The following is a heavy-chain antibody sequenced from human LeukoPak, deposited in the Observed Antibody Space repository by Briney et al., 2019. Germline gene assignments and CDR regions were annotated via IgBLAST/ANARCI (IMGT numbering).Heavy chain of an antibody. CDR2: IYYSGST. CDR3: ARGGVVTAMGTRYWYFDL. CDR1: GGSISSYY. V-gene: IGHV4-59*01. Sequence: KPSETLSLTCTVSGGSISSYYWSWLRQPPGKGLEWLGYIYYSGSTNYNPSLKSRVTISVDTSKNQFSLKLSSVTAADTAVYYCARGGVVTAMGTRYWYFDLWGRGTLVTVSS. D-gene: IGHD2-21*02. J-gene: IGHJ2*01.